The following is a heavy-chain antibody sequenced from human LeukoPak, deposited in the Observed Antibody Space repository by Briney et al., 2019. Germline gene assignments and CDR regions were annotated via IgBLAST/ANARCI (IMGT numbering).Heavy chain of an antibody. Sequence: TGGSLRLSCAASGFTFSSYGMHWVRQAPGKGLEWVAFIRYDGSNKYYADSVKGRFTISRDNSKNTLYLQMNSQRAEDTAVYYCAKAPLGIFDYWGQGTLVTVSS. CDR1: GFTFSSYG. D-gene: IGHD7-27*01. J-gene: IGHJ4*02. CDR3: AKAPLGIFDY. V-gene: IGHV3-30*02. CDR2: IRYDGSNK.